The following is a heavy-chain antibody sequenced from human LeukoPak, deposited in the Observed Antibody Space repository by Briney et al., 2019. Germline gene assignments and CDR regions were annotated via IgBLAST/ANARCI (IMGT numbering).Heavy chain of an antibody. J-gene: IGHJ4*02. V-gene: IGHV1-69*05. CDR1: GGTFNTYA. CDR3: AAEGPHQLELDY. CDR2: IIPIFGTA. D-gene: IGHD1-7*01. Sequence: SVKVSCKASGGTFNTYAISWVRQAPGQGLEWMGAIIPIFGTAHYAQKFQERVTITRDMSTSTAYMELSSLRSEDTAVYYCAAEGPHQLELDYWGQGTLVTVSS.